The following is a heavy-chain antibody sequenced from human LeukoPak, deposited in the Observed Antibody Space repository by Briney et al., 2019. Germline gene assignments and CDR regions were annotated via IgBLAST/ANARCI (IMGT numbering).Heavy chain of an antibody. Sequence: ASVKVSCKASGYTFTGYYMHWVRQAPGQGLEWMGWINPNSGGTNYAQKFQGRVTMTRDTSISTAYMELSRLRSDDTAVYYCARARGPSSGYLDYWGQGTLVTVSS. V-gene: IGHV1-2*02. CDR2: INPNSGGT. CDR1: GYTFTGYY. J-gene: IGHJ4*02. D-gene: IGHD3-22*01. CDR3: ARARGPSSGYLDY.